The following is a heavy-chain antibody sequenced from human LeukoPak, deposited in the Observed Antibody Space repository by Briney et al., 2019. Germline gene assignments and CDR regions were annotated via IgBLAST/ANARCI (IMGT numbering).Heavy chain of an antibody. CDR2: ISSNGGST. Sequence: GGSLRLSCAASGFTFSSYAMHWVRQAPGKGLEYVSAISSNGGSTYYANSVKGRFTISRDNSKNTLYLQIGSLRAEDMAVYYCARGGIIDCGGGSCYWRDYYYYYMDVWGKGTTVTVSS. V-gene: IGHV3-64*01. J-gene: IGHJ6*03. CDR1: GFTFSSYA. CDR3: ARGGIIDCGGGSCYWRDYYYYYMDV. D-gene: IGHD2-15*01.